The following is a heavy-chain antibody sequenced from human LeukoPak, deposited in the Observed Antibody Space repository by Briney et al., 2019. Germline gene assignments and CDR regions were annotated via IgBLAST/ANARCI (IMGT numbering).Heavy chain of an antibody. J-gene: IGHJ4*02. D-gene: IGHD4-17*01. Sequence: SETLSLTCTVSGDSISSTNYYWSWIRQPAGKGLEWIGHIYTSGSTNYNPSLKSRVTISVDTSKNQFSLKLSSVTAADTAVYYCARVHDYGPHFDYWGQGTLVTVSS. V-gene: IGHV4-61*09. CDR1: GDSISSTNYY. CDR2: IYTSGST. CDR3: ARVHDYGPHFDY.